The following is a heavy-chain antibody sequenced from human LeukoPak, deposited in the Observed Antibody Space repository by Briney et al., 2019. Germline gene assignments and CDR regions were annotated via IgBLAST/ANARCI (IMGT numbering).Heavy chain of an antibody. D-gene: IGHD6-19*01. V-gene: IGHV3-21*01. J-gene: IGHJ4*02. Sequence: AGGSLRLSCAASGFTFSSYSMNWVRQAPGKGLEWVSSISSSSSYIYYADSVKGRFTISRDNAKNSLYLQMNSLRAEDTAVYYCAIPLRGSSGFDYWGQGTLVTVSS. CDR1: GFTFSSYS. CDR2: ISSSSSYI. CDR3: AIPLRGSSGFDY.